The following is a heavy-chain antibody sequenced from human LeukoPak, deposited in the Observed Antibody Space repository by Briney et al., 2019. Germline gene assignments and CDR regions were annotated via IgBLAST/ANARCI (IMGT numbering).Heavy chain of an antibody. D-gene: IGHD6-19*01. CDR2: ISYDERNK. Sequence: PGKSLRLSCSASGFTFRDYAMHWVRQAPGKGLEWVAVISYDERNKYYADSVKGRFTISRDNSKNTLYLQMNSLRAEDTAVYYCAKAGYSSGWYPGYWGQGTLVTVSS. J-gene: IGHJ4*02. V-gene: IGHV3-30*04. CDR3: AKAGYSSGWYPGY. CDR1: GFTFRDYA.